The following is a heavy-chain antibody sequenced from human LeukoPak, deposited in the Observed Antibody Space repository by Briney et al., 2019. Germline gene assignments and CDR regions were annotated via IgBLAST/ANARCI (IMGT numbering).Heavy chain of an antibody. V-gene: IGHV3-30*18. J-gene: IGHJ4*02. D-gene: IGHD4-17*01. Sequence: PGGSLRLSCAASGFTFSTYAMHWVRQAPGKGLEWVAVISNDATKKYYADSVKGRSTISRDNSESTLYLQMNSPRAEDTAVYYCAKDMNTVTTTFDYWGQGTLVTVSS. CDR2: ISNDATKK. CDR1: GFTFSTYA. CDR3: AKDMNTVTTTFDY.